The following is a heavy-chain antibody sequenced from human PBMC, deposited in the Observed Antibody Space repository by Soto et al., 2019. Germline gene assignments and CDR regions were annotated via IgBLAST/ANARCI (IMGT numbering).Heavy chain of an antibody. Sequence: GGSLRLSCAVSGFTIDYYAMNWVRQAPGKGLVGVSRISWNSGDIEYAVSVKSRFAISRDNAKNSLYLQMNSLRVDATALHYCVKGLSSGCRDAFGMWRQGTMVTVSS. V-gene: IGHV3-9*01. D-gene: IGHD6-19*01. CDR3: VKGLSSGCRDAFGM. J-gene: IGHJ3*02. CDR1: GFTIDYYA. CDR2: ISWNSGDI.